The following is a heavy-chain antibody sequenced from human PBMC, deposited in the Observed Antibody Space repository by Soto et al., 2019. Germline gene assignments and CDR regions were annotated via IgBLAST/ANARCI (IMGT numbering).Heavy chain of an antibody. Sequence: SQTLSLTCAIFGDSVSSNTASWNWIRQSPSRGLEWLGRTYFRSKWYNDYAVSVKSRIIINPDTSNNQFSLQLNSVTPEDTAVYFCAKGDNLGPKTGYAFDPWGQGIMVTVSS. CDR3: AKGDNLGPKTGYAFDP. CDR1: GDSVSSNTAS. V-gene: IGHV6-1*01. J-gene: IGHJ5*02. CDR2: TYFRSKWYN. D-gene: IGHD5-12*01.